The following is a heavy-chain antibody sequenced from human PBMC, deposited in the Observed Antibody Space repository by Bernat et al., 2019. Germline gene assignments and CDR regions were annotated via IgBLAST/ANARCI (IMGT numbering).Heavy chain of an antibody. V-gene: IGHV4-30-2*01. CDR1: GGSISSGGYS. J-gene: IGHJ4*02. Sequence: QLQLQESGSGLVKPSQTLSLTCAVAGGSISSGGYSWSWIRQPPGKGLEWIGYIYHSGSTYYNPSLKSRVTISVDRSKNQFSLKLSPVTAADTAVYYCARGGGYDFGRVHFDYWGQGTLVTVSS. CDR2: IYHSGST. D-gene: IGHD3-3*01. CDR3: ARGGGYDFGRVHFDY.